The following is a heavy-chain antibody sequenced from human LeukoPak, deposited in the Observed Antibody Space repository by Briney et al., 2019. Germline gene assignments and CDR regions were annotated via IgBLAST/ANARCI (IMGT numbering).Heavy chain of an antibody. Sequence: SQTLSLTCTVSGGSFSSGGYYWNWIRQHPGKGLEWFGYINYSGSNYYNSSLKSRVTISIDTSKNQFSLKLTSVTAADTAVYYCARAHYDILTGYPLDYWGQGTLVTVSS. V-gene: IGHV4-31*03. D-gene: IGHD3-9*01. CDR3: ARAHYDILTGYPLDY. J-gene: IGHJ4*02. CDR2: INYSGSN. CDR1: GGSFSSGGYY.